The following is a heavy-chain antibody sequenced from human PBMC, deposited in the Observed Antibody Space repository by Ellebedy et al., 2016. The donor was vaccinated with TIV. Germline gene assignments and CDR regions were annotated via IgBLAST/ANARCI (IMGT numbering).Heavy chain of an antibody. CDR3: ARDGCSSTSCYRYFDL. D-gene: IGHD2-2*01. J-gene: IGHJ2*01. V-gene: IGHV1-46*01. Sequence: ASVKVSCKASGYTFTSYYMHWVRQAPGQGLEWMGIINPSGGSTSYAQKFQGRVTMTRDTSTSTVYMELSSLRSEDTAVYYCARDGCSSTSCYRYFDLWGRGTLVTVSS. CDR2: INPSGGST. CDR1: GYTFTSYY.